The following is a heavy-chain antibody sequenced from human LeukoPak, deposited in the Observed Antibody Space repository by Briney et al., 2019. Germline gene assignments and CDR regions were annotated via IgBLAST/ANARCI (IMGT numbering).Heavy chain of an antibody. CDR1: VGTSSSYA. CDR3: ARGLRRSMIVVV. V-gene: IGHV1-69*13. D-gene: IGHD3-22*01. J-gene: IGHJ3*01. CDR2: IIPIFGTA. Sequence: SVKVSCKASVGTSSSYAISWVRQAPGQGLEWMGGIIPIFGTANYAQKFQGRVTITADESTSTAYMELSSLRSEDTAVYYCARGLRRSMIVVVWGQGTMVTVSS.